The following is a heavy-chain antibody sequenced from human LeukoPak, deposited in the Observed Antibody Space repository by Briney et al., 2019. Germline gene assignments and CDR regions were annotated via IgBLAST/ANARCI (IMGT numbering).Heavy chain of an antibody. V-gene: IGHV3-9*03. D-gene: IGHD6-19*01. Sequence: PGGSLRLSCAASGFTFDDYAMHWVRQAPGKGLEWVSGISWNSGSIGYADSVKGRFTISRDNAKNSLYLQMNSLRAEDMALYYCAKDQIGWSGAFDIWGQGTMVTVSS. CDR3: AKDQIGWSGAFDI. CDR1: GFTFDDYA. CDR2: ISWNSGSI. J-gene: IGHJ3*02.